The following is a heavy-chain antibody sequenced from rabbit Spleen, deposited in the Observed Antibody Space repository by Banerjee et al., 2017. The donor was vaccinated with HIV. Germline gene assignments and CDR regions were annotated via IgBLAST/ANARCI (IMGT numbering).Heavy chain of an antibody. D-gene: IGHD2-1*01. V-gene: IGHV1S43*01. CDR3: VRDRADIGGDYGPYYFDF. CDR2: IDPLFGNT. CDR1: GFSFSSGYD. Sequence: QEQLEESGGDLVKPEGSLTLTCTASGFSFSSGYDMCWVRQAPGKGLEWIGYIDPLFGNTYYASWVNGRFSISRENTQNTVYLKLNSLTAADTATYFCVRDRADIGGDYGPYYFDFWGQGTLVTVS. J-gene: IGHJ4*01.